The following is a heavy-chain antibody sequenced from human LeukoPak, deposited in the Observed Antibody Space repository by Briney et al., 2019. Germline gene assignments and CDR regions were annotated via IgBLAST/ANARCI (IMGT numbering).Heavy chain of an antibody. CDR3: AKELSITMVRGVIMPDGLDY. V-gene: IGHV3-30*18. CDR1: GFTFSSYG. J-gene: IGHJ4*02. Sequence: GGSLRLSCAASGFTFSSYGMHWVRQAPGKGLEWVAVISYDGSNKYYADSVKGRFTISRDNSKNTLYLQMNSLRAEDTAVYYCAKELSITMVRGVIMPDGLDYWGQGTLVTVSS. CDR2: ISYDGSNK. D-gene: IGHD3-10*01.